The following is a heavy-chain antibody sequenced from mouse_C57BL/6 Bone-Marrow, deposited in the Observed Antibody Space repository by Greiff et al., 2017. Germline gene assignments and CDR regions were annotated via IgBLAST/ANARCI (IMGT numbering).Heavy chain of an antibody. V-gene: IGHV1-72*01. Sequence: QVQLQQPGAELVKPGASVKLSCKASGYTFTSYWMHWVKQRPGRGLEWIGRIDPNSGGTKYNEKFKSKATLTVDKPSSTAYMQLSSLTLEDSVVYYCARREGNSFDYWGQGTTLKVSS. J-gene: IGHJ2*01. D-gene: IGHD2-1*01. CDR2: IDPNSGGT. CDR3: ARREGNSFDY. CDR1: GYTFTSYW.